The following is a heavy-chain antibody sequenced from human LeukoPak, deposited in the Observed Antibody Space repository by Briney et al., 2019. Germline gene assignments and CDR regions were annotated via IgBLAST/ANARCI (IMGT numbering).Heavy chain of an antibody. D-gene: IGHD3-10*01. V-gene: IGHV4-61*05. CDR2: IYYSGST. J-gene: IGHJ5*02. CDR1: GGSISSSSYY. Sequence: SETLSLTCTVSGGSISSSSYYWGWIRQPPGKGLEWIGYIYYSGSTNYNPSLKSRVTISVDTSKNQFSLKLSSVTAADTAVYYCARANVLLWFGELRWGFDPWGQGTLVTVSS. CDR3: ARANVLLWFGELRWGFDP.